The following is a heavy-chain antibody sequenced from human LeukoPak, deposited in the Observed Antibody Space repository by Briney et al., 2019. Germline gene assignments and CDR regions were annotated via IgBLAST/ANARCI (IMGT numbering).Heavy chain of an antibody. J-gene: IGHJ3*02. CDR1: GGTFSSYA. Sequence: VASVKVSCKASGGTFSSYAIRWVRQAPGQVLEWMGAIIPIFGTANYAQKFQGRVTITTDESRSTAYMELRSLKSEDTAMYYCARERAPIVVAGRHDAFDIWGQGTMVTVSS. D-gene: IGHD6-19*01. V-gene: IGHV1-69*05. CDR3: ARERAPIVVAGRHDAFDI. CDR2: IIPIFGTA.